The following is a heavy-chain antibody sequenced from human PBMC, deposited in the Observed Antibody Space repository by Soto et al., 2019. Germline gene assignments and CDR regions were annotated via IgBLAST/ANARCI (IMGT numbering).Heavy chain of an antibody. J-gene: IGHJ5*02. CDR2: ISYDGSNK. CDR3: ARDREWLVTFWFDP. Sequence: HPGGSLRLSCAASGFTFSSYAMHWVRQAPGKGLEWVAVISYDGSNKYYADSVKGRFTISRDNSKNTLYLQMNSLRAEDTAVYYCARDREWLVTFWFDPWGQGTLVTVSS. V-gene: IGHV3-30-3*01. CDR1: GFTFSSYA. D-gene: IGHD6-19*01.